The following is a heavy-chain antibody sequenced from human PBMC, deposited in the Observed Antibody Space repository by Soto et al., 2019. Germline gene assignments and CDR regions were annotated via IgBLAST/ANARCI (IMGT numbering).Heavy chain of an antibody. J-gene: IGHJ6*02. CDR2: MNPNSGNT. CDR1: GYTFTSYD. D-gene: IGHD3-3*01. V-gene: IGHV1-8*01. CDR3: ASGIIYYDFWSGYYKPYYYGMDV. Sequence: ASVKVSCKASGYTFTSYDINWVRQATGQGLEWMGWMNPNSGNTGYAQKFQGRVTMTRNTSISTAYMELSSVRSEDTAVYYCASGIIYYDFWSGYYKPYYYGMDVWGQGTTVTVSS.